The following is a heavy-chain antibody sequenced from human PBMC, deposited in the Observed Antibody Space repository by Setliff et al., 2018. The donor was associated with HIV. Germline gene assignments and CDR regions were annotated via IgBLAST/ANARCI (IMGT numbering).Heavy chain of an antibody. CDR2: ISPDGSAT. CDR3: ARDNLYYNTWNASPVYGLDV. Sequence: PGGSLRLSCAASGFTFSSAWMGWVRQAPAKGLEWVANISPDGSATYYVDSVKGRFTISRDNAKNSLYLQMDGLRAEDTAVYFCARDNLYYNTWNASPVYGLDVWGQGTTVTVSS. D-gene: IGHD3-3*01. J-gene: IGHJ6*02. V-gene: IGHV3-7*01. CDR1: GFTFSSAW.